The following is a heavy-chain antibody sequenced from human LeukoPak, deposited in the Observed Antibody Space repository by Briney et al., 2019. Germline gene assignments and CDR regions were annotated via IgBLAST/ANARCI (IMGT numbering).Heavy chain of an antibody. CDR1: GGSISSGSYY. CDR2: IYTSGST. CDR3: ARGLGFYYSSTSCYVGALDY. V-gene: IGHV4-61*02. J-gene: IGHJ4*02. D-gene: IGHD2-2*01. Sequence: SQTLSLTCTVSGGSISSGSYYWSWIRQPAGKGLEWIGRIYTSGSTNYNPSLKSRVTISVDTSKNQFSLKLSSVTAADTAVYYCARGLGFYYSSTSCYVGALDYWGQGTLVTVSS.